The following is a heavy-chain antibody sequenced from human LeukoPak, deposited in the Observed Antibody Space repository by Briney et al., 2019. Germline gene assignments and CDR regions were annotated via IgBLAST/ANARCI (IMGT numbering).Heavy chain of an antibody. CDR1: GFTFSNYW. J-gene: IGHJ4*02. CDR2: LSSDGRDP. D-gene: IGHD3-16*01. V-gene: IGHV3-74*01. Sequence: GGSPRLSGAASGFTFSNYWMHWVRQAPGKGLVWVSRLSSDGRDPSYADSVQGRFTISRDNAKNTLYMQMNSLRAEDTAVYYCARGVYEEDVNYWGQGTLVTVSS. CDR3: ARGVYEEDVNY.